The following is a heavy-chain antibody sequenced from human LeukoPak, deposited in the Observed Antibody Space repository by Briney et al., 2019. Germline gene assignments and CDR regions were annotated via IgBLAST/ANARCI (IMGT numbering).Heavy chain of an antibody. V-gene: IGHV4-34*01. CDR1: GGSFSGYY. J-gene: IGHJ4*02. CDR3: ARHNARLRGWIGEVDF. CDR2: INHSGST. D-gene: IGHD3-10*01. Sequence: PSETLSLTCAVYGGSFSGYYWSWLRQPPGKGLEWIGEINHSGSTNYNPSLKSRVTISVDTSKNKFSLMLSSVTAADTAVYYCARHNARLRGWIGEVDFWGQGALVTVSS.